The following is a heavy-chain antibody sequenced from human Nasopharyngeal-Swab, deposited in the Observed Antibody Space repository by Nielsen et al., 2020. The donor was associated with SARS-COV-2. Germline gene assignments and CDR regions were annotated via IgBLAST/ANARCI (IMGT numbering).Heavy chain of an antibody. CDR2: ISSSSSYI. CDR3: ARVRDRDYDFWSGYYGNAYYRDGMDV. V-gene: IGHV3-21*01. Sequence: GGSLRLSCAASGFTFSSYSMNWVRQAPGKGLERVSSISSSSSYIYYADSVKGRFTISRDNAKNSLYLQMNSLRAEDTAVYYCARVRDRDYDFWSGYYGNAYYRDGMDVWGQGTTVTVSS. J-gene: IGHJ6*02. CDR1: GFTFSSYS. D-gene: IGHD3-3*01.